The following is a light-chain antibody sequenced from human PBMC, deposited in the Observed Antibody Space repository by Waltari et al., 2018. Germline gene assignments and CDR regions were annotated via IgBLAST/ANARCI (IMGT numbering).Light chain of an antibody. CDR3: QQSYSTPWT. CDR1: QSISTY. CDR2: GAS. Sequence: DIQMTQSPSSVSASIGDRVTITCRASQSISTYLNWYQQKPGKVPKLLIYGASTLQSGVPSRVSASGSGTHFTLTISSLQPEDVATYYCQQSYSTPWTFGQGTKVEIK. J-gene: IGKJ1*01. V-gene: IGKV1-39*01.